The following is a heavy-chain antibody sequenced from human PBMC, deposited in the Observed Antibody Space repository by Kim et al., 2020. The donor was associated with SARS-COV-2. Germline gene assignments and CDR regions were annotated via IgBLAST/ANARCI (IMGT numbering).Heavy chain of an antibody. J-gene: IGHJ2*01. Sequence: GGSLRLSCAASGFTFGYIAMNWVRQAPGKGLEWVSGLCRDSAAFCHAAVVNRCFTSSRHNAENPQFLQINRLGADATAFYYSATDWESSPFRACRLWG. CDR2: LCRDSAAF. D-gene: IGHD1-26*01. V-gene: IGHV3-9*01. CDR3: ATDWESSPFRACRL. CDR1: GFTFGYIA.